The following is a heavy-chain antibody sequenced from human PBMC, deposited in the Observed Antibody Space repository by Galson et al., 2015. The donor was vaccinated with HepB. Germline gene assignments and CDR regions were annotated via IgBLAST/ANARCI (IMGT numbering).Heavy chain of an antibody. CDR3: TTDVYYSTYWSWLDP. V-gene: IGHV3-15*01. D-gene: IGHD2-8*02. CDR1: GFPFNNAW. Sequence: SLRLSCAASGFPFNNAWMTWVRQAPGMGLEWVGRIKSKTDGETTDYAAPVKGRLTISREDSKNRLYLQMNSLKTEDTAVYYCTTDVYYSTYWSWLDPWGQGTLVTVSS. CDR2: IKSKTDGETT. J-gene: IGHJ5*02.